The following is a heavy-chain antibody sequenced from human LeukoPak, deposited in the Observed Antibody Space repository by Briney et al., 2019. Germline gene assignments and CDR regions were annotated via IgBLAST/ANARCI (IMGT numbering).Heavy chain of an antibody. Sequence: GESLKISSNGSGYSFTSSWNGWVRQMPGKGLEWMGMIYPNNSGTRYSPSFQGRVTISVDTSISTAYLQLSSLKASDTAMYYCARFSSTSCGRGGGWFDPWGQGTLVTVSS. CDR2: IYPNNSGT. J-gene: IGHJ5*02. CDR3: ARFSSTSCGRGGGWFDP. D-gene: IGHD2-2*01. V-gene: IGHV5-51*01. CDR1: GYSFTSSW.